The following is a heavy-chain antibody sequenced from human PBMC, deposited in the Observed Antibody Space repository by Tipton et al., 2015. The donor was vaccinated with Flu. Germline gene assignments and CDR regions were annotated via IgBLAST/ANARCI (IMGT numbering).Heavy chain of an antibody. D-gene: IGHD3-10*01. V-gene: IGHV3-69-1*02. CDR3: AREGRVVRGVMNYDHYGLDV. Sequence: SLRLSCTASGFNFNKFNIDWVRQAPGKGLEWVSSIASGGYTYYADSMKGRFAISRDNAKNSVYLEMNSLRVEDTAVYYCAREGRVVRGVMNYDHYGLDVWGQGTTVTVSS. CDR2: IASGGYT. J-gene: IGHJ6*02. CDR1: GFNFNKFN.